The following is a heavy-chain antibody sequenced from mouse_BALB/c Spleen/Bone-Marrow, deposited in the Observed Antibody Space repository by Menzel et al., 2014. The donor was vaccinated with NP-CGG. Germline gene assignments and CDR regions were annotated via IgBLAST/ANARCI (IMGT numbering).Heavy chain of an antibody. J-gene: IGHJ2*03. CDR3: ARVWYFDY. Sequence: EVQGVEPGGGLVQPGGSLKLSCAASGFTFSSYGMSWVRRTPDKRLELVATINSNGGSTYYPDSVKGRFTISRDNAKNTLYLQMSSLKSEDTAMYYCARVWYFDYWGQGTSLTVSS. CDR1: GFTFSSYG. V-gene: IGHV5-6-3*01. CDR2: INSNGGST.